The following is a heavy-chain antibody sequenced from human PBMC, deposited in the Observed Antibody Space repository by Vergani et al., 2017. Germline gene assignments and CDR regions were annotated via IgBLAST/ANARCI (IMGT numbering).Heavy chain of an antibody. CDR2: IRYDGSNK. J-gene: IGHJ4*02. CDR1: GFTFSSYG. V-gene: IGHV3-30*02. CDR3: AKDRRRTGEFFDY. Sequence: QVQLVESGGGVVQPGGSLRLSCAASGFTFSSYGMHWVRQAPGQGLEWVAFIRYDGSNKYYADSMKGRFTISRDNSKNTLYLQMNSLRAEDTAVYYCAKDRRRTGEFFDYWGQGTLVTVSS. D-gene: IGHD1-1*01.